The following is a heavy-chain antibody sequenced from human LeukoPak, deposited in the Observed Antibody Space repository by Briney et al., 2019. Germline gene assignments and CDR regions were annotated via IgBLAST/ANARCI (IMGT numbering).Heavy chain of an antibody. Sequence: HPGGSLRLSCAASGFTFSSYAMSWVRQAPGKGLEWVSAISGSGGSTYYADSVKGRFTISRDNSENTLYLHLHSLRAEDTALYSCAKDGLWFGESQYYFDNWGQGTLVTVSS. CDR3: AKDGLWFGESQYYFDN. CDR1: GFTFSSYA. D-gene: IGHD3-10*01. CDR2: ISGSGGST. J-gene: IGHJ4*02. V-gene: IGHV3-23*01.